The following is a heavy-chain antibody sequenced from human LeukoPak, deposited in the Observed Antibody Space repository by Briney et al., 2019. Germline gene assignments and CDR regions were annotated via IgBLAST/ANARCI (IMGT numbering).Heavy chain of an antibody. CDR2: INPSGGST. Sequence: ASVKVSCTASGYTFTSYYMHWVRQAPGQGLEWMGIINPSGGSTSYAQKFQGRVTMTRDTSTSTVYMELSSLRSEDTAVCYCARGEGWLQLEVYFDYWGQGTLVTVSS. CDR1: GYTFTSYY. V-gene: IGHV1-46*01. J-gene: IGHJ4*02. D-gene: IGHD5-24*01. CDR3: ARGEGWLQLEVYFDY.